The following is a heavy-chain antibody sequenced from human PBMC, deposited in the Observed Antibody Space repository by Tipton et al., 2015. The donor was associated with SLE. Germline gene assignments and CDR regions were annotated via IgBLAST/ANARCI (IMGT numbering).Heavy chain of an antibody. D-gene: IGHD1-26*01. CDR3: AGGLPVHFDY. Sequence: SLRLSCAASGFTFSSYSMNWVRQAPGKGLEWVSSISSSSSYIYYADSVKGRFTISRDNAKNSLYLQMNSLRAEDTAVYYCAGGLPVHFDYWGQGTLVTVSS. J-gene: IGHJ4*02. CDR1: GFTFSSYS. V-gene: IGHV3-21*01. CDR2: ISSSSSYI.